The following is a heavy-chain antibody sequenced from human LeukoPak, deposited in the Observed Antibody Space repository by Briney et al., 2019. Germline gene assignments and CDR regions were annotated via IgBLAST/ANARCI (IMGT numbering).Heavy chain of an antibody. CDR1: GFPFINAR. J-gene: IGHJ4*02. D-gene: IGHD2-15*01. V-gene: IGHV3-15*01. CDR3: ADLGGIPNLDY. Sequence: GGSLTHSCLATGFPFINARMSWVRQAPGKGLAWVGFINRRSDGGTTDYAPPVKGRFTISRDDSRNTVSLQMNDLKIEDTGIYYCADLGGIPNLDYWGQGTQVTVSS. CDR2: INRRSDGGTT.